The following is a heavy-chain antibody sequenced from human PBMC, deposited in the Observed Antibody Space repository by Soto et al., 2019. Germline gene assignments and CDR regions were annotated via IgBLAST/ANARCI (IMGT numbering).Heavy chain of an antibody. D-gene: IGHD3-22*01. J-gene: IGHJ4*02. CDR3: AREFYYDSSGIGFDS. CDR2: FYSSGSP. CDR1: GGSLRGYY. Sequence: SETLSLTCTVSGGSLRGYYWSWIRQPPGKGLEWIGDFYSSGSPHHNPSLKNRVSISEDRSKNEFSLKLSSVTAADTAIYYCAREFYYDSSGIGFDSWGQGTLVTVS. V-gene: IGHV4-59*01.